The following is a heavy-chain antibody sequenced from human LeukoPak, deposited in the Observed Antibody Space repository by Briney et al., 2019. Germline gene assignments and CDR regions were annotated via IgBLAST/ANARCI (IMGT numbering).Heavy chain of an antibody. J-gene: IGHJ4*02. D-gene: IGHD6-13*01. Sequence: PSQTLSLTCTVSGGSISSGGYYWSWIRQPPGKGLEWIGYIYHSGSTYYNPSLKSRVTISVDTSKNQFSLKLSSVTAADTAVYYCARELVAAAGSSVDYWGQGTLVTVSS. CDR2: IYHSGST. CDR3: ARELVAAAGSSVDY. CDR1: GGSISSGGYY. V-gene: IGHV4-30-2*01.